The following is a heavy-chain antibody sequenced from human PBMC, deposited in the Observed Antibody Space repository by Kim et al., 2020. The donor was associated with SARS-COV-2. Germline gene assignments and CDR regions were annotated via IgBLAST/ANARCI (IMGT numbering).Heavy chain of an antibody. CDR1: GYTFTSYY. J-gene: IGHJ5*02. CDR2: INPSGGST. CDR3: ARDRTYYYGSGSYEGHP. D-gene: IGHD3-10*01. Sequence: ASVKVSCKASGYTFTSYYMHWVRQAPGQGLEWMGIINPSGGSTSYAQKFQGRVTMTRDTSTSTVYMELSSLRSEDTAVYYCARDRTYYYGSGSYEGHPWGQGTLVTVSS. V-gene: IGHV1-46*01.